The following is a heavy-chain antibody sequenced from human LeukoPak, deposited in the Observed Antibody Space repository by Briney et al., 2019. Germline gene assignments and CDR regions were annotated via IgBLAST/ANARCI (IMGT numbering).Heavy chain of an antibody. D-gene: IGHD6-13*01. J-gene: IGHJ4*02. V-gene: IGHV3-9*01. CDR3: ARAVAAADSY. CDR1: GFTFDDYA. Sequence: PGGSLRLSCAASGFTFDDYAMHWVRQAPGKGLEWVSGISWNSGSIGYADSVKGRFTISRDNAKNSLYLQMNSLRAEDTAVYSCARAVAAADSYWGRGTLVTVSS. CDR2: ISWNSGSI.